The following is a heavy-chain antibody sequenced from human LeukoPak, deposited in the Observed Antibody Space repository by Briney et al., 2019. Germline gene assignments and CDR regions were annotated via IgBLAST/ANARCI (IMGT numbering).Heavy chain of an antibody. D-gene: IGHD3-22*01. J-gene: IGHJ3*02. CDR3: EALGVTMIVVSGAFDI. CDR2: ISSSSSTI. CDR1: GFTFSSYS. Sequence: GGSLRLSCAASGFTFSSYSMNWVRQAPGKGLEWVSYISSSSSTIYYANSVKGRFTISRGNAKNSLYLQMNSLRAEDTAVYYCEALGVTMIVVSGAFDIWGQGTMVTVSS. V-gene: IGHV3-48*01.